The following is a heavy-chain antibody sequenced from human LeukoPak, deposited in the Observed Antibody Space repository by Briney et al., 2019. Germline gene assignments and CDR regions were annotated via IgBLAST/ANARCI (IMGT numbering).Heavy chain of an antibody. J-gene: IGHJ4*02. V-gene: IGHV3-30*18. D-gene: IGHD3-10*01. Sequence: GGSLRLSCAASGFTFSSYGMHWVRQAPGKGLEWVAVISYDGSNKYYADSVKSRFTISRDNSKNTLYLQMNSLRAEDTAVYYCAKDTVVRGPFDYWGQGTLVTVSS. CDR1: GFTFSSYG. CDR3: AKDTVVRGPFDY. CDR2: ISYDGSNK.